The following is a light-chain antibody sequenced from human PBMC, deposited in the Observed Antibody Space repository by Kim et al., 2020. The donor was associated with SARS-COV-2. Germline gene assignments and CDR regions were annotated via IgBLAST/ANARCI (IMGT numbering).Light chain of an antibody. Sequence: DIVLTQSPATLSLSPGERATLSCRASQSIGSYLAWYQQKPGQPPRLLIYDASNTAAGIPARFSGSGSGTDFILTISSLEPEDFAVYYCQQRYNWLFGGGTKVDIK. CDR2: DAS. V-gene: IGKV3-11*01. CDR1: QSIGSY. J-gene: IGKJ4*01. CDR3: QQRYNWL.